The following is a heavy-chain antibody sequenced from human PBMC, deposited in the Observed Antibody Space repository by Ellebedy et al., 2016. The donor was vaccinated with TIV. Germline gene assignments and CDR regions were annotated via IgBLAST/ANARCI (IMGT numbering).Heavy chain of an antibody. V-gene: IGHV4-59*01. CDR3: AAGIAAPTEDY. CDR1: GGSISSYY. D-gene: IGHD6-13*01. CDR2: IYYSGST. J-gene: IGHJ4*02. Sequence: MPSETLSLTCSVSGGSISSYYWSWIRQPPGKGLEWIGYIYYSGSTNYNPSLKRRVTISVDTSKNQFSLKLNSVTAADTAVYYCAAGIAAPTEDYWGQGTLVTVSS.